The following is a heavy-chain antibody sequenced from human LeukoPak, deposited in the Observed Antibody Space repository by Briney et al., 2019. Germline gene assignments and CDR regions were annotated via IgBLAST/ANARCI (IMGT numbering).Heavy chain of an antibody. J-gene: IGHJ4*02. CDR3: ARGGPNYQDTSGYYHPCDY. CDR2: INPNSGGT. V-gene: IGHV1-2*02. CDR1: GYTFTDFY. Sequence: ASVKVSCKASGYTFTDFYMHWVRQAPGQGLEWMGWINPNSGGTNYAQNFQGRVTMTRDTSITTAYMELSSLRSDDTAVYHCARGGPNYQDTSGYYHPCDYWGQGTLVTVSS. D-gene: IGHD3-22*01.